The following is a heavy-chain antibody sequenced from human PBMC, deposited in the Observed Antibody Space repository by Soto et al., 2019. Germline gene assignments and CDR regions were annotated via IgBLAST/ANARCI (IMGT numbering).Heavy chain of an antibody. V-gene: IGHV3-73*02. CDR1: GFTFSGSA. D-gene: IGHD4-4*01. CDR2: IRSKANSYAT. CDR3: TTDWYSNYGSRGY. Sequence: EVQLVESGGGLVQPGGSLKLSCAASGFTFSGSAMHWVRQASGKGLEWVGRIRSKANSYATAYAASVKGRFTISRDDSKNTAYLQMNSLKTEDTAVYYWTTDWYSNYGSRGYWGQGTLVTVSS. J-gene: IGHJ4*02.